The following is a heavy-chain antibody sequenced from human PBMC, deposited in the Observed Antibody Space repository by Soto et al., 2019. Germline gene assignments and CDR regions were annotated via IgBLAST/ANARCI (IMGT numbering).Heavy chain of an antibody. Sequence: ASGKVSCKASGYTFTGYYVHWVRQAPGQGLEWMGVISPTDAFTSYAQQFQGRVTMTRDTSTSTLYMELSSLRSEDTAVYYCTRGSFLEWSCMDVWGQGTTVTVSS. D-gene: IGHD3-3*01. CDR3: TRGSFLEWSCMDV. V-gene: IGHV1-46*01. CDR2: ISPTDAFT. J-gene: IGHJ6*02. CDR1: GYTFTGYY.